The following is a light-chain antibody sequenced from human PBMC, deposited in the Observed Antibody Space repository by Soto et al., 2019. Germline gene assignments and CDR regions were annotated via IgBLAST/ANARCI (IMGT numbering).Light chain of an antibody. CDR3: SSYTSGSTFV. J-gene: IGLJ1*01. Sequence: QSALTQPASVSGSPGQSITISCTGTSSDVGGYNYVSWYQQYPGKVPKLMIYEVTNRPSGVSSRFSGSKSGDTASLTISGLQPEDEADYYCSSYTSGSTFVFGTGTKRTVL. CDR2: EVT. V-gene: IGLV2-14*01. CDR1: SSDVGGYNY.